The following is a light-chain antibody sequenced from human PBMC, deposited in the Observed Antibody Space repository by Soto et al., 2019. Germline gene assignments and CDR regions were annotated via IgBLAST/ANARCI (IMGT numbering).Light chain of an antibody. Sequence: QSVLTQPRSVSGSPGQSVTISCTGTSSDVGGYNYVSWYQQHPGKAPKLMIYDVSKRPSGVPDRFPGSKSGNTASLTISGLQGEDEADYYCCSYAGSYTLVFGGGTKVTVL. CDR3: CSYAGSYTLV. CDR2: DVS. CDR1: SSDVGGYNY. V-gene: IGLV2-11*01. J-gene: IGLJ2*01.